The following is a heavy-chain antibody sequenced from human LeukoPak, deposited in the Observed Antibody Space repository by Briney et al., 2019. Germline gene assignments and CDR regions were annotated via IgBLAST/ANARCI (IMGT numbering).Heavy chain of an antibody. CDR3: ARERRITMIVVVDAFDI. Sequence: GGSLRLSCAASGFTFSSYEMNWVRQAPGKGLEWASYISSSGSTIYYADSVKGRFTISRDNAKNSLYLQMNSLRAEDTAVYYCARERRITMIVVVDAFDIWGQGTMVTVSS. D-gene: IGHD3-22*01. CDR1: GFTFSSYE. J-gene: IGHJ3*02. CDR2: ISSSGSTI. V-gene: IGHV3-48*03.